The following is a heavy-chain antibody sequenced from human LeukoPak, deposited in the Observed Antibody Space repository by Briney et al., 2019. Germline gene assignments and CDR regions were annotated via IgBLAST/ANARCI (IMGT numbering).Heavy chain of an antibody. D-gene: IGHD3-22*01. CDR3: ATLEYYDSSNDVFDI. CDR1: GFTFSSYG. J-gene: IGHJ3*02. Sequence: GGSLRLSCAASGFTFSSYGMSWVRRAPGKGLEWVSAISGSGGSTYYADFVKGRFTISRDNSKNMLYLQMNSLRAEDTAVYYCATLEYYDSSNDVFDIWGQGTMVTVSS. V-gene: IGHV3-23*01. CDR2: ISGSGGST.